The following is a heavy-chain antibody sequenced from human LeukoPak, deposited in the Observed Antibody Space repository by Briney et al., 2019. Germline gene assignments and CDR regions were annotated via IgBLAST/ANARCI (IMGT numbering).Heavy chain of an antibody. CDR3: ARKGRSNTAMTMGDYYYYYMDV. J-gene: IGHJ6*03. V-gene: IGHV1-46*01. D-gene: IGHD5-18*01. CDR2: INPSGGST. CDR1: GYTFTSYY. Sequence: ASVKVSCKASGYTFTSYYMHWVRQAPGQGLEWMGIINPSGGSTSYAQKFQGRVTMTRDTSTSTVYMELSSLRSEDTAVYYCARKGRSNTAMTMGDYYYYYMDVWGKGTTVTISS.